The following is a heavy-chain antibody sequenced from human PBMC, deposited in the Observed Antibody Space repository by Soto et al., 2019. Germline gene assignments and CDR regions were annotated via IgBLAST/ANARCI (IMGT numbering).Heavy chain of an antibody. V-gene: IGHV4-31*03. CDR1: GGSISSGGYY. CDR2: IYYSGST. D-gene: IGHD3-10*01. J-gene: IGHJ4*02. Sequence: QVQLQESGPGLVKPSQTLSLTCTVSGGSISSGGYYWSWIRQHPGKGLEWIGYIYYSGSTYYNPSLKRRVTISVDTSKNQFSLKLSSVTAADTAVYYCARASMVRGSHLDYWGQGTLVTVSS. CDR3: ARASMVRGSHLDY.